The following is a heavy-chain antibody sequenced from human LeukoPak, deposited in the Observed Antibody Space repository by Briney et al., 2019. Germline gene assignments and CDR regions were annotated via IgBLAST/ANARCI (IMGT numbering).Heavy chain of an antibody. CDR2: IYYSGRT. CDR3: ARCAYGSGRGLEIDY. Sequence: SETLSLTCTVSGGSISSSSYYWGWIRQPPGKGLEWIGSIYYSGRTYYSPSLKSRVTISVDTSKNQFSLKLSSVTAADTAIYYCARCAYGSGRGLEIDYWGQGTLVTVSS. J-gene: IGHJ4*02. V-gene: IGHV4-39*01. D-gene: IGHD6-19*01. CDR1: GGSISSSSYY.